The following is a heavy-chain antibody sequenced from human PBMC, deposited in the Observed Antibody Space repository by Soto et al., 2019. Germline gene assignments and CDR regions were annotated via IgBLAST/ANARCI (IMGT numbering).Heavy chain of an antibody. D-gene: IGHD6-19*01. Sequence: SETLSLTCTVSGGSISSSSYYWGWIRQPPGKGLEWIGSIYYSGSTYYNPSLKSRVTISVDTSKNQFSLKLSSVTAADTAVYYCARQDVRYSSGWYYFDYWGQGTLVTVSS. CDR3: ARQDVRYSSGWYYFDY. CDR2: IYYSGST. CDR1: GGSISSSSYY. V-gene: IGHV4-39*01. J-gene: IGHJ4*02.